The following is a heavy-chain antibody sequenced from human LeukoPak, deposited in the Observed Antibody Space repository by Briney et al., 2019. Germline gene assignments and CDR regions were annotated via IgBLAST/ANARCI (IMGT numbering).Heavy chain of an antibody. D-gene: IGHD1-26*01. CDR2: ISGSGGST. Sequence: GGSLRLSCAASGFTFSSYAMSWVRQAPGKGLEWVSAISGSGGSTYYADSVKGRFTISRDNSKNTLYLQMNSLRAEDTAVYYCAKCLGCVEWELPKRWYYFDYWGQGTLVTVSS. CDR3: AKCLGCVEWELPKRWYYFDY. J-gene: IGHJ4*02. V-gene: IGHV3-23*01. CDR1: GFTFSSYA.